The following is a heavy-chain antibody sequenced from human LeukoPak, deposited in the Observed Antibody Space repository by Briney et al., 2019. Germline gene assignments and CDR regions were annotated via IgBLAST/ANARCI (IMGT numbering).Heavy chain of an antibody. D-gene: IGHD5/OR15-5a*01. CDR2: IIPILGIA. V-gene: IGHV1-69*04. CDR1: GGTFSSYA. Sequence: GASVKVSCKASGGTFSSYAISWVRQAPGQGLERMGRIIPILGIANYAQKFQGRVTITADKSTSTAYMELSSLRSEDTAVYYCARESWVASVSVARTIFDYWGQGTLVTVSS. J-gene: IGHJ4*02. CDR3: ARESWVASVSVARTIFDY.